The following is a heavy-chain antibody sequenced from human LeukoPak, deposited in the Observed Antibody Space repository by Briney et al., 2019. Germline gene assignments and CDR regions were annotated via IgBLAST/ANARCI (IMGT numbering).Heavy chain of an antibody. CDR3: AKSPPDCSGGSCYSRGDY. D-gene: IGHD2-15*01. Sequence: GGSLRLSCAASGFTFSNYGMNWARQAPGKGLEWVSAISGSGGSTYYADSVKGRFTISRDNSKNTLYLQMNSLRAEDTAVYYCAKSPPDCSGGSCYSRGDYWGQGTLVTVSS. J-gene: IGHJ4*02. CDR2: ISGSGGST. V-gene: IGHV3-23*01. CDR1: GFTFSNYG.